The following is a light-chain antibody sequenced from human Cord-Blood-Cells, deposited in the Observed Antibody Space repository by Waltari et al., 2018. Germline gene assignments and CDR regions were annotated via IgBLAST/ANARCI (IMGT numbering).Light chain of an antibody. Sequence: DIQMTQSPSTLSVSVGDRDSITCRASQSISSYLDWYQQKPGKAPKLLIYAASSLQSGVPSRFSGSGSGTDFTLTISSLQPEDFATYYCQQRYSTPYTFGQGTKLEIK. J-gene: IGKJ2*01. CDR2: AAS. CDR3: QQRYSTPYT. V-gene: IGKV1-39*01. CDR1: QSISSY.